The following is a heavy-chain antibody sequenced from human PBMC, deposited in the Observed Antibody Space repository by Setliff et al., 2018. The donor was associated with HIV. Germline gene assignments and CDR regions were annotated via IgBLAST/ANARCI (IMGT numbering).Heavy chain of an antibody. CDR3: ARVQMAYAAFDV. CDR1: GGSISTYY. V-gene: IGHV4-59*01. D-gene: IGHD4-17*01. Sequence: KTSETLSLTCTVSGGSISTYYWSWIRQPPGKGLEWIGSIYFTGSSDNNPSLKSRVTLSVDTSKHQFSLKLSSVTAADTAVYYCARVQMAYAAFDVWGQG. J-gene: IGHJ3*01. CDR2: IYFTGSS.